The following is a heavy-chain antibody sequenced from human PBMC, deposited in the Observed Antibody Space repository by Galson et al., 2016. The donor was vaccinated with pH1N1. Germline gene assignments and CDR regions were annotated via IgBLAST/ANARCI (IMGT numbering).Heavy chain of an antibody. V-gene: IGHV1-69*05. D-gene: IGHD6-13*01. CDR2: IIAIFGTT. J-gene: IGHJ3*02. Sequence: SVKVSCKASGGIFNSNAINWVRQAPGQGLEWMGGIIAIFGTTNYAQKFQGRVTITTDESTTTAYMELSSLRSEDTAVYHCARSAAAVGNAFDMWGQGTKVTVSS. CDR1: GGIFNSNA. CDR3: ARSAAAVGNAFDM.